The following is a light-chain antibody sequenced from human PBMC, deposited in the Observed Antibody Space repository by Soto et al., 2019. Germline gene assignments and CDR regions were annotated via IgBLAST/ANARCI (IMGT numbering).Light chain of an antibody. V-gene: IGLV1-44*01. CDR2: TAG. J-gene: IGLJ1*01. CDR3: SAWDNSLNGYV. CDR1: SSNNGSNT. Sequence: QSVLTQPLSVSASPGQRVTISCSGGSSNNGSNTVAWYQHLPGTAPPRLIFTAGQRPSGVPGRFSGSKSGTSASLAISGLQSEDEGDYYCSAWDNSLNGYVFGPGTKLTVL.